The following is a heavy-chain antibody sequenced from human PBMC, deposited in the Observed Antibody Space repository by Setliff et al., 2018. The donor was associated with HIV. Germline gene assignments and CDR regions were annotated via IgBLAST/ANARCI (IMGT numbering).Heavy chain of an antibody. CDR1: GFTFSSYG. Sequence: GGSLRLSCAASGFTFSSYGMHWVRQAPGKGLEWVAFIRYDGATIYYADSVKGRFTISRDNAKNSLYLQMNSLRAEDTAMYYCARDKGPPPVVHLDYWGQGTLVTVSS. V-gene: IGHV3-30*02. CDR3: ARDKGPPPVVHLDY. CDR2: IRYDGATI. J-gene: IGHJ4*02. D-gene: IGHD3-10*02.